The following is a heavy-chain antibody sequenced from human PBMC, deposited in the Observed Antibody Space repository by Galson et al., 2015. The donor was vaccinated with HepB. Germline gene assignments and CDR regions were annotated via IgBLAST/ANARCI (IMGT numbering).Heavy chain of an antibody. J-gene: IGHJ4*02. CDR1: GFTFSSYW. CDR3: ARGSGSYLFDF. V-gene: IGHV3-74*01. CDR2: IKDDGTST. D-gene: IGHD3-10*01. Sequence: SLRLSCAASGFTFSSYWMHWVRQAPGKGLVWVSRIKDDGTSTNYADSVKGQLITSRDNAKNTLYLQMNSLRVEDTAVYYCARGSGSYLFDFWGPGTLVTVSS.